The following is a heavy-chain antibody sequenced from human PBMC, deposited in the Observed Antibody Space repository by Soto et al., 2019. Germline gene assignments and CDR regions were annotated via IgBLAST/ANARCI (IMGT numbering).Heavy chain of an antibody. J-gene: IGHJ6*02. D-gene: IGHD6-19*01. Sequence: EVQLVESGGGLVQPGGSLRLSCAASGFTFSSYWMHWVRQAPGTGLVWVSRINSDGSSTSYADSVKRRCTISRDNAKNTLYLQMNRRRAEDTAVDYCARGRHQWSYDYGIDFWGQGTPVTVSS. V-gene: IGHV3-74*01. CDR2: INSDGSST. CDR1: GFTFSSYW. CDR3: ARGRHQWSYDYGIDF.